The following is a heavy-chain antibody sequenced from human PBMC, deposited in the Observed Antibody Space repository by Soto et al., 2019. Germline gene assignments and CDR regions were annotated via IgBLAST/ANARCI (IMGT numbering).Heavy chain of an antibody. J-gene: IGHJ4*02. Sequence: GGSLRLSCAASGFTFDDYAMHWVRQAPGKGLEWVSGISWNSGSIGYADSVKGRFTISRDNAKNSLYLQMNSLRAEDTALYYCAKDGISTVRGYFDYWGQGTLVTVSS. CDR2: ISWNSGSI. CDR1: GFTFDDYA. CDR3: AKDGISTVRGYFDY. D-gene: IGHD4-4*01. V-gene: IGHV3-9*01.